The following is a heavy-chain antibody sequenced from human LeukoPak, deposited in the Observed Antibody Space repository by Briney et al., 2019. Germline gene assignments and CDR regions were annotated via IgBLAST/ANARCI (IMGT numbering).Heavy chain of an antibody. J-gene: IGHJ6*03. CDR1: GGSFSGYY. CDR3: ARAFIQLWTYYYYYMDV. D-gene: IGHD5-18*01. CDR2: INHSGST. Sequence: SETLSLTCAVYGGSFSGYYWSWIRQPPGKGLEWIGEINHSGSTNYNPSLKSRVTISVDTSKNQFSLKLSSVTAADTAVYYCARAFIQLWTYYYYYMDVWGKGTTVTVSS. V-gene: IGHV4-34*01.